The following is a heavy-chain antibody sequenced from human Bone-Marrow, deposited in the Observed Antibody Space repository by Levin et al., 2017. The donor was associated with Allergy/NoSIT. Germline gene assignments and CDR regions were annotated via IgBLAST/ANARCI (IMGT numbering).Heavy chain of an antibody. V-gene: IGHV3-33*01. J-gene: IGHJ4*02. CDR2: IWHDGSYK. Sequence: PSGGSLRLSCTASGFPFTSYGMHWVRQAPGKGLEWVAVIWHDGSYKYYADSVKGRFTISRDNSKNTLYLQMNSLRADDTAVYYCASGDYSSGWHLDYWGQGTLVTVSS. CDR3: ASGDYSSGWHLDY. CDR1: GFPFTSYG. D-gene: IGHD6-19*01.